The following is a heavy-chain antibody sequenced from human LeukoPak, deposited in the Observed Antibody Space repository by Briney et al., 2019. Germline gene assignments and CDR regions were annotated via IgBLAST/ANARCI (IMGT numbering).Heavy chain of an antibody. CDR1: GYTFTGYY. CDR3: ARDYGPYPGCSWFDP. V-gene: IGHV1-2*06. D-gene: IGHD2-21*01. Sequence: GASVRVSCKASGYTFTGYYIHWVRQAPGQGLEWMGRINCNGGGTSYAQKFQGRVTMTRGTSISTAYMELDRLTSDDTAVYYCARDYGPYPGCSWFDPWGQGTLVTVSS. CDR2: INCNGGGT. J-gene: IGHJ5*02.